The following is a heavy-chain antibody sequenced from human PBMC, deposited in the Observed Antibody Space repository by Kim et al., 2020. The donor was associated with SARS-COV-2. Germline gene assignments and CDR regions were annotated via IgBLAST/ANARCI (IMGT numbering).Heavy chain of an antibody. V-gene: IGHV1-2*06. Sequence: ASVKVSCKASGYTFTGYYMHWVRQAPGQGLEWMGRINPNSGGTNYAQKFQGRVTMTRDTSISTAYMELSRLRSDDTAVYYCARDLAGTTSTWYYGMDVWGQGTTVTVSS. CDR3: ARDLAGTTSTWYYGMDV. CDR2: INPNSGGT. D-gene: IGHD1-7*01. CDR1: GYTFTGYY. J-gene: IGHJ6*02.